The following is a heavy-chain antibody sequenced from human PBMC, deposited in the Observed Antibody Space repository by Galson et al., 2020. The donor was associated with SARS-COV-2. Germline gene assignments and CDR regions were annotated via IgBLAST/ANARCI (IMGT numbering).Heavy chain of an antibody. CDR3: ARGDEGDYNLDY. J-gene: IGHJ4*02. V-gene: IGHV3-20*04. D-gene: IGHD4-17*01. CDR1: GFTFDDYG. CDR2: IIWNGGSK. Sequence: GGSLRLSCAASGFTFDDYGMSWVRQAPAKGLEWVAGIIWNGGSKGYADSVEGRFTISRDNAKNSLYLQMNSLRADDTALYYCARGDEGDYNLDYWGQGTLVTVSS.